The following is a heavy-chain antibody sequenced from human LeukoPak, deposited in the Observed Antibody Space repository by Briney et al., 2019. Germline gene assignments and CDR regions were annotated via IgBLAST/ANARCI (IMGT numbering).Heavy chain of an antibody. J-gene: IGHJ3*02. V-gene: IGHV4-59*12. CDR1: GGSISSYW. CDR2: IYYTGDA. D-gene: IGHD3-22*01. CDR3: ARVESGYYDSFDI. Sequence: PSETLSLTCTVSGGSISSYWWGWFRQPPGKGLEYIGTIYYTGDAYYNPSLKGRVTVSIDTSRKQFSLRLNSVTAADTAVYYCARVESGYYDSFDIWGQGTMVIVSS.